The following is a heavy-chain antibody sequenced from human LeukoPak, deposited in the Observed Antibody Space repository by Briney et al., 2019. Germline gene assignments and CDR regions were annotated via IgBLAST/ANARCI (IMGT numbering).Heavy chain of an antibody. V-gene: IGHV4-34*01. CDR2: INHSGSA. Sequence: SETLSLTCAVYGGSFSGYYWSWIRQPPGKGLEWIGEINHSGSANYNPSLKSRVTISVDTSKNQFSLKLSSVTAADTAVYYCARGPYCSSTSCRYIWFDPWGQGTLVTVSS. CDR1: GGSFSGYY. J-gene: IGHJ5*02. CDR3: ARGPYCSSTSCRYIWFDP. D-gene: IGHD2-2*01.